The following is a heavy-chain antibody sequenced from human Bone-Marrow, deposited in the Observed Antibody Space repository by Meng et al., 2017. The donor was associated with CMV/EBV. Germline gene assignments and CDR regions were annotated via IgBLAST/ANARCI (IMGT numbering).Heavy chain of an antibody. J-gene: IGHJ1*01. CDR1: GFTVGDFA. V-gene: IGHV3-53*01. CDR2: IYSDGTT. Sequence: GGSLRLSCRASGFTVGDFALNWVRQAPGKGLEWVSVIYSDGTTYTADSLKGRFTISRDNFKNTVYLQMNSLRAEDTAIYYCARGVWAGVPLEYLQHWGQGTLVAVSS. CDR3: ARGVWAGVPLEYLQH. D-gene: IGHD2-8*01.